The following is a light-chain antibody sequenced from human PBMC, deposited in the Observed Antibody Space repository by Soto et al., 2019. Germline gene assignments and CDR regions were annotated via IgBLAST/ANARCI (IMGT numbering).Light chain of an antibody. CDR2: DAS. CDR1: QSVGTS. CDR3: PPRSNLSPYT. J-gene: IGKJ2*01. Sequence: EIVLTQSPATLSLSPRERASLSCRASQSVGTSLAWYQQKRGQAPRLLIYDASNRATGIPARFSGSGSGTDFTLTISTLEPEDFVIYYRPPRSNLSPYT. V-gene: IGKV3-11*01.